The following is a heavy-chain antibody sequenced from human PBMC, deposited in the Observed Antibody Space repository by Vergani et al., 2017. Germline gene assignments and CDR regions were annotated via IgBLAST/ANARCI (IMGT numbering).Heavy chain of an antibody. CDR1: GLNFNDAW. V-gene: IGHV3-15*01. Sequence: EVQVVESGGGLLKPGDRLRLSCTVSGLNFNDAWMTWVRQAPGKGLEWLGRILSKKDGGTADYSPHVRGEINISRDDSKNTIYLDINSLRTEDTGIYYCSTYNVGASFSWGRGTLVTVSS. J-gene: IGHJ4*02. CDR3: STYNVGASFS. CDR2: ILSKKDGGTA. D-gene: IGHD5-24*01.